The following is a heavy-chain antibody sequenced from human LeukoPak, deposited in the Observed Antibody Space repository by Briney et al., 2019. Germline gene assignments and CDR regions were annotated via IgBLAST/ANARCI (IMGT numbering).Heavy chain of an antibody. CDR2: IYYSGST. J-gene: IGHJ5*02. Sequence: SETLSLTCTVSGGSISSSSYYWGWIRQPPGKGLEWIGSIYYSGSTYYNPSLKSRVTISVDTSKNQFSLKLSSVTAADTAVYYCARHRTTMVRGVDWFDPWGQGTLVTVSS. CDR3: ARHRTTMVRGVDWFDP. V-gene: IGHV4-39*01. D-gene: IGHD3-10*01. CDR1: GGSISSSSYY.